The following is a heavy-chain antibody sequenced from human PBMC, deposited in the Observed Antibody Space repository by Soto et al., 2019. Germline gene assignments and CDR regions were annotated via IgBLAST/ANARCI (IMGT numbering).Heavy chain of an antibody. Sequence: SVKASCKASGYTFTRYGINWVRQATGQGLEWMGWMNPNSGNTGYAQKFQGRVTITRNTSTNTAYMELRSLRSEDTAVYYCARGGDGYNFGAVYWGQGTPVTVSS. V-gene: IGHV1-8*03. CDR2: MNPNSGNT. J-gene: IGHJ4*02. CDR1: GYTFTRYG. CDR3: ARGGDGYNFGAVY. D-gene: IGHD2-21*01.